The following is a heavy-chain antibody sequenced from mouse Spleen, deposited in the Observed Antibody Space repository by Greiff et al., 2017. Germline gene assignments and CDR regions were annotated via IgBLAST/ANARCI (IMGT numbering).Heavy chain of an antibody. J-gene: IGHJ1*01. CDR2: ISSGGSYT. V-gene: IGHV5-9-3*01. CDR3: ARHPALYWYFDV. Sequence: EVKLVESGGGLVKPGGSLKLSCAASGFTFSSYAMSWVRQTPEKRLEWVATISSGGSYTYYPDSVKGRFTISRDNAKNTLYLQMSSLRSEDTAMYYCARHPALYWYFDVWGAGTTVTVSS. CDR1: GFTFSSYA.